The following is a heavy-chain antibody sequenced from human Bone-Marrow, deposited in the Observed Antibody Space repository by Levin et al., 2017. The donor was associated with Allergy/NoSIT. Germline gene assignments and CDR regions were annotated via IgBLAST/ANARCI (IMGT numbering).Heavy chain of an antibody. CDR1: GFIFSDYS. CDR3: ARDPHYDSSGTYYTKYYFDY. Sequence: PGESLKISCAASGFIFSDYSMNWVRQAPGKGLEWVSYINSGSSTIYYADSVKGRFTISRDNAKNSLYLQMNSLRDVDTAVYYCARDPHYDSSGTYYTKYYFDYWGQGILVTVSS. CDR2: INSGSSTI. D-gene: IGHD3-10*01. J-gene: IGHJ4*02. V-gene: IGHV3-48*02.